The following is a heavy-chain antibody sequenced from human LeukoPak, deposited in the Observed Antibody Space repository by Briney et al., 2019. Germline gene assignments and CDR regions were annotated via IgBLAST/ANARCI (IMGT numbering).Heavy chain of an antibody. CDR2: ISGSGGST. CDR1: GFTFSSYA. J-gene: IGHJ5*02. V-gene: IGHV3-23*01. CDR3: ARLVYYYGSGSYLSWFDP. D-gene: IGHD3-10*01. Sequence: PGGSLRLSCAAPGFTFSSYAMSWVRQAPGKGLEWVSAISGSGGSTYYADSVKGRFTISRDNSKNTLYLQMNSLRAEDTAVYYCARLVYYYGSGSYLSWFDPWGQGTLVTVSS.